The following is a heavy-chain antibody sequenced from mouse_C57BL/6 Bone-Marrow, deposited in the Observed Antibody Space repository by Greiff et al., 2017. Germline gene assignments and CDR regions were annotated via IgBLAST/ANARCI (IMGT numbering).Heavy chain of an antibody. CDR1: GYSFTGYY. Sequence: EVQLQQSGPELVKPGASVKISCKASGYSFTGYYMNWVKQSPEKSLEWIGEINPSTGGTTYNQKFKAKATLTVDKSSSTAYMQPKSLTSEDSAVYYCARRYDCLFYYAMDYWGQGTSVTVSS. V-gene: IGHV1-42*01. CDR3: ARRYDCLFYYAMDY. D-gene: IGHD2-4*01. CDR2: INPSTGGT. J-gene: IGHJ4*01.